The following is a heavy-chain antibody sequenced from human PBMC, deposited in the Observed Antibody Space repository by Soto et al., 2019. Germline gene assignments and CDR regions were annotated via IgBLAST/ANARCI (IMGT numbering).Heavy chain of an antibody. CDR2: ISSSSSYI. Sequence: HGGSLRLSCAASGFTFSSYTMNLVRQAPGKGLEWLSSISSSSSYIYYADSVKGRFTISRDNAKNSLYLQMNSLRAEDTAVYYCASTGHSCPFVDPWGQGTLVTVSS. CDR1: GFTFSSYT. V-gene: IGHV3-21*01. CDR3: ASTGHSCPFVDP. J-gene: IGHJ5*02. D-gene: IGHD4-4*01.